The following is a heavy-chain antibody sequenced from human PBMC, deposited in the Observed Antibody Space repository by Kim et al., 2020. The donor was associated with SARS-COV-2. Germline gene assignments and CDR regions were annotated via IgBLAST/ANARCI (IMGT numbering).Heavy chain of an antibody. CDR2: I. CDR3: ARGPNYSPFDY. V-gene: IGHV3-21*01. D-gene: IGHD4-4*01. Sequence: IYYADACRSRCTTSRNNDKNSLYQQMNSLRAEDTAVYYCARGPNYSPFDYWGQGTLVTVSS. J-gene: IGHJ4*02.